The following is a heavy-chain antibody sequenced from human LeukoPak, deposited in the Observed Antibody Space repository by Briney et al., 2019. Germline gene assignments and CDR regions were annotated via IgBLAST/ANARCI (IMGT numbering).Heavy chain of an antibody. Sequence: GRSLRLSCAASGFTFSRFAMHWVRQAPGKGLDWLSVISDDGITKYYADSGKGRFTISRDNSKNTMYLQMNSLRAEDTAVYYCAKVAPYSSSWYPDGGNWVDDYWGQGTLVTVSS. J-gene: IGHJ4*02. D-gene: IGHD6-13*01. CDR1: GFTFSRFA. CDR3: AKVAPYSSSWYPDGGNWVDDY. V-gene: IGHV3-30-3*01. CDR2: ISDDGITK.